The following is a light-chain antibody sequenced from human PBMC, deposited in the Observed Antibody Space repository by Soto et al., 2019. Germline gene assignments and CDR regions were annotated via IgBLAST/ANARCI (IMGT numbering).Light chain of an antibody. V-gene: IGKV1-39*01. Sequence: DLQLTQSPSFLSASVGDIVTITCRASQSISSYLNWYQHKPGKAPKLLIYAATSFQSGVPSRFSGSESGTDFTLTISSLQPEDFATYYCQQSYSAPLTFGGGTKVDIK. CDR2: AAT. CDR3: QQSYSAPLT. J-gene: IGKJ4*01. CDR1: QSISSY.